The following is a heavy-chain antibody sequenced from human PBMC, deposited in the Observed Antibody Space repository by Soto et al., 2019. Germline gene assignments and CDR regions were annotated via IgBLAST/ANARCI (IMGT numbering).Heavy chain of an antibody. J-gene: IGHJ6*03. Sequence: GGSLRLSCAASGFTFSSYGMHWVRQAPGKGLEWVAVIWYDGSNKYYADSVKGRFTISRDNSKNTLYLQMNSLRAEDTAVYYCAREPVLLWFGEPRNNNYYYMDVWGKGTTVTVSS. D-gene: IGHD3-10*01. CDR2: IWYDGSNK. CDR3: AREPVLLWFGEPRNNNYYYMDV. CDR1: GFTFSSYG. V-gene: IGHV3-33*01.